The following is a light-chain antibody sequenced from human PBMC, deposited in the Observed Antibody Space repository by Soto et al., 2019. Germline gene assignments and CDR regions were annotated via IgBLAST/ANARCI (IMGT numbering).Light chain of an antibody. CDR3: CSDATSDTLL. V-gene: IGLV2-23*01. Sequence: QSALTQPASVSGSPGQSITISCTGTSSDVGFYNLVSWYHQYPGKAPKLILYAGTKRPSGLSTRFSGSMSGSTASLTISGLQAEDEGNYYCCSDATSDTLLFGGGTKVTVL. CDR2: AGT. J-gene: IGLJ2*01. CDR1: SSDVGFYNL.